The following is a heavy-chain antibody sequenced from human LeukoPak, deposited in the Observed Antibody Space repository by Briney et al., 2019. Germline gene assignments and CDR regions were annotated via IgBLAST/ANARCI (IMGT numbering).Heavy chain of an antibody. CDR2: ISAYNGNT. D-gene: IGHD3-3*01. V-gene: IGHV1-18*01. CDR3: AREYYDFWSGYYLFGGWFDP. CDR1: GYTFTSYG. J-gene: IGHJ5*02. Sequence: ASVNVSCKASGYTFTSYGISWVRQAPGQGLEWMGWISAYNGNTNYAQKLQGRVTMTTDTSTSTAYMELRSLRSDDTAVYYCAREYYDFWSGYYLFGGWFDPWGQGTLVTVSS.